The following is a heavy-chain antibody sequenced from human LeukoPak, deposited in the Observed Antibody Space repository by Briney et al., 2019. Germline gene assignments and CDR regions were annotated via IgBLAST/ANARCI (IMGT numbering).Heavy chain of an antibody. CDR2: ISAYNGNT. CDR1: GYTFTSYG. D-gene: IGHD3-3*01. J-gene: IGHJ4*02. V-gene: IGHV1-18*01. CDR3: ARDNVITIFGVVTADY. Sequence: ASVKVSCKASGYTFTSYGVSWVRQAPGQGLEWMGWISAYNGNTNYAQKLQGRVTMTTDTSTSTAYMELRSLRSDDTAVYYCARDNVITIFGVVTADYWGQGTLVTVSS.